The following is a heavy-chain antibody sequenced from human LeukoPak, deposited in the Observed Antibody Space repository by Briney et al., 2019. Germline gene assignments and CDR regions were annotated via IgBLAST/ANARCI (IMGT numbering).Heavy chain of an antibody. Sequence: PGGSLRLSCAASGFTFSSYWMHWVRQAPGKGLVWVSRISNDGTTTTYADSVKGRFTISRDNAENTLYLQMNSLRVEDTAIYYCAKMTAPAYWGQGTLVTVSS. CDR3: AKMTAPAY. D-gene: IGHD5-18*01. V-gene: IGHV3-74*01. CDR1: GFTFSSYW. CDR2: ISNDGTTT. J-gene: IGHJ4*02.